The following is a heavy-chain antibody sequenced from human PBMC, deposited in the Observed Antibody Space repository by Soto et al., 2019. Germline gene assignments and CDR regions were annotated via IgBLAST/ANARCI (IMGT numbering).Heavy chain of an antibody. Sequence: QPGGSLRLSCAASGFTFSSYGMHWVRQAPGKGLEWVAVISYDGSNKYYADSVKGRFTISRDNSKNTLYLQMNSLRAEDTAVYYCAKDIFKVSRAVLSAAGTYYYYYYGMDVWGQGTTVTVSS. J-gene: IGHJ6*02. CDR2: ISYDGSNK. D-gene: IGHD6-13*01. CDR3: AKDIFKVSRAVLSAAGTYYYYYYGMDV. CDR1: GFTFSSYG. V-gene: IGHV3-30*18.